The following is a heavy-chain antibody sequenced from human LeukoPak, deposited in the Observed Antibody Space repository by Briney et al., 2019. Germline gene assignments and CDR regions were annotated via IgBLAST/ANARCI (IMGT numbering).Heavy chain of an antibody. Sequence: GGSLRLSCAASGFTFSSYWMHWVRQAPGKGLEWVSGINWNGGSTGYADSVKGRFTISRDNAKNSLYLQMNSLRAEDTALYYCARDRSDFWSGYFIDPWGQGTLVTVSS. CDR2: INWNGGST. CDR3: ARDRSDFWSGYFIDP. J-gene: IGHJ5*02. D-gene: IGHD3-3*01. CDR1: GFTFSSYW. V-gene: IGHV3-20*04.